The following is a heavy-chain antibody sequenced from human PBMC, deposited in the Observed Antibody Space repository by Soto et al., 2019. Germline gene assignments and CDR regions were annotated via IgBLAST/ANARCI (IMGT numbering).Heavy chain of an antibody. CDR1: GFIFSDHY. V-gene: IGHV3-72*01. CDR2: IRNKVNSYTT. Sequence: EVQLVESGGGLVQPGGSLRLSCAASGFIFSDHYMDWVRRAPGKGLEWVGRIRNKVNSYTTEYAASVKGRFNITRDDSKNSLYLQMRSRITEDTAVYYCARLIPYHGKDVWGQGTTVTVSS. J-gene: IGHJ6*02. CDR3: ARLIPYHGKDV.